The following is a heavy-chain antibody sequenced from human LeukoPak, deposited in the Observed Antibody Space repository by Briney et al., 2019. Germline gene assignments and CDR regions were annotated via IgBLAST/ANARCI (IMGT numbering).Heavy chain of an antibody. CDR3: AKAPSDCSSTSCYGWFDP. V-gene: IGHV3-9*01. Sequence: SLRLSCAASGFTFDDYAMHWVRQAPGKGLEWVSGISWNSGSIGYADSVKGRFTISRDNAKNSLYLQMDSLRAEDTALYYCAKAPSDCSSTSCYGWFDPWGQGTLVTVSS. CDR1: GFTFDDYA. J-gene: IGHJ5*02. CDR2: ISWNSGSI. D-gene: IGHD2-2*01.